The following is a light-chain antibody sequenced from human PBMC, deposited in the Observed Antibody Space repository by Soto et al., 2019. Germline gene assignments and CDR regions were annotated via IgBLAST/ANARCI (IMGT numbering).Light chain of an antibody. CDR2: KAS. J-gene: IGKJ4*01. Sequence: DIQMTQSPSTLSASVGDRVTITCRASQSINSWLAWYQQKPGKAPKLLIHKASSLESGVPSRFSGSGYGTELTLTISSLQPDDFATYYFQQYESYPLTFGGGTKMEIK. CDR3: QQYESYPLT. CDR1: QSINSW. V-gene: IGKV1-5*03.